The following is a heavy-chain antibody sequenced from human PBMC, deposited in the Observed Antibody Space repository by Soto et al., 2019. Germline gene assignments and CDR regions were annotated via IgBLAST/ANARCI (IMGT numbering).Heavy chain of an antibody. D-gene: IGHD6-19*01. CDR1: GFTFSSYG. V-gene: IGHV3-33*01. CDR3: ARYTSGWEFDL. J-gene: IGHJ4*02. CDR2: IRYDGSNK. Sequence: QVQLVEPGGGVVQAGRSLRLSCAASGFTFSSYGMHWVRQAPGKGLEWVAVIRYDGSNKYYADSVKGRFTISRDNSKNMFYLQMNSLRDEDTAVYYCARYTSGWEFDLWGQGTMVTVSS.